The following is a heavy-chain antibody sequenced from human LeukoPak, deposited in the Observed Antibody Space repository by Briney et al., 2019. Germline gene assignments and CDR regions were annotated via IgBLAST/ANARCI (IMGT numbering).Heavy chain of an antibody. CDR3: AHSQRSSWNYYYDY. CDR1: GFILSRYA. CDR2: ISGSGGST. V-gene: IGHV3-23*01. Sequence: GGSLRLSCAASGFILSRYAMSWVRQAPGKGLEWVSVISGSGGSTYYADSVKGRFTISRDNSKNTLYLQMNSLRAEDTAVYYCAHSQRSSWNYYYDYQGQGTLVTVSS. J-gene: IGHJ4*02. D-gene: IGHD6-13*01.